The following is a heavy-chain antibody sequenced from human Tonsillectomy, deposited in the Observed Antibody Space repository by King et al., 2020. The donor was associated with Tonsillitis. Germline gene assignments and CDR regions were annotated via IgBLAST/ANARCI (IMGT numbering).Heavy chain of an antibody. D-gene: IGHD4-17*01. CDR3: ARGTPVTTHYFDN. Sequence: QLVQSGAEVKKPGASVKVSCKASGYTFINYYMHWVRQAPGQGLEWMGIINPSGGSTSSAQKFQGRVTMTTDTSTNTVYMELSSLRSEDTAVYYCARGTPVTTHYFDNWGQGTLVTVFS. CDR2: INPSGGST. V-gene: IGHV1-46*01. J-gene: IGHJ4*02. CDR1: GYTFINYY.